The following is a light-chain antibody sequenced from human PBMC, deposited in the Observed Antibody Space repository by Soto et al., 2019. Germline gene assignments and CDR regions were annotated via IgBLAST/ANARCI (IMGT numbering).Light chain of an antibody. V-gene: IGKV3-20*01. CDR1: QRVNSSH. J-gene: IGKJ1*01. CDR3: QNYNTWDLP. CDR2: GAS. Sequence: ESVLTQSPGTLSSSPGARATLSCRASQRVNSSHLGGYQQKPGQAPRLLIYGASSRATGIPDRLSGSWSGTDSALTNRTREREDFEVYSSQNYNTWDLPFGRG.